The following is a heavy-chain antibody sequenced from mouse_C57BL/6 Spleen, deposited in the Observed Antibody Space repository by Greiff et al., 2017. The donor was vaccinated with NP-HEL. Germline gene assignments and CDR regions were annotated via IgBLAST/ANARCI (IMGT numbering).Heavy chain of an antibody. D-gene: IGHD5-2*01. Sequence: QVQLQQSGAELVKPGASVKLSCKASGYTFTSYWMHWVKQRPGRGLEWIRRIDPNSGGTKYNEKFKSKATLTVDKPSSKAYMQLSSLTSEDYAVYYYAKGISTFNYWGKGTTLTVST. CDR1: GYTFTSYW. V-gene: IGHV1-72*01. CDR2: IDPNSGGT. CDR3: AKGISTFNY. J-gene: IGHJ2*01.